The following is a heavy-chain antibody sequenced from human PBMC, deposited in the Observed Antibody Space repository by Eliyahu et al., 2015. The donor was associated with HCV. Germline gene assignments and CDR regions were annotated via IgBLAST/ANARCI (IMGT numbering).Heavy chain of an antibody. J-gene: IGHJ6*02. V-gene: IGHV3-30*03. CDR1: GFTFSSYG. D-gene: IGHD6-13*01. Sequence: QVQLVESGGGVVQPGRSLRLSCVASGFTFSSYGMHWVRQAPGKGLGGVAITSYDGSNKYYADSVKGRFTISRDNSKNTLYLEMNSLRLDDTAVYYCARSVRSSPGDVWGQGTTVTVSS. CDR3: ARSVRSSPGDV. CDR2: TSYDGSNK.